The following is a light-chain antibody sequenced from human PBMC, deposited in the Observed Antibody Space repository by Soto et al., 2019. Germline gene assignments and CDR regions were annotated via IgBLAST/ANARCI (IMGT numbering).Light chain of an antibody. J-gene: IGLJ3*02. CDR3: AAWDGSLRGPV. CDR1: SSNIGSNS. CDR2: RDD. V-gene: IGLV1-47*02. Sequence: QSVLTQPPSASGTPGQRVSISCSGSSSNIGSNSVFWYQQLAGAAPKLLVYRDDQRPSGVPDRFSGSQSGTSASLAISGLRSEDEADYYCAAWDGSLRGPVFGGGTKLTVL.